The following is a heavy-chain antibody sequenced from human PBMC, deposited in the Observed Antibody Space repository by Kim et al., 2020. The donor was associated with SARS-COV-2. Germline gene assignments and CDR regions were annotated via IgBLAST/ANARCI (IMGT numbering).Heavy chain of an antibody. CDR2: ISSSSSTI. V-gene: IGHV3-48*02. Sequence: GGSLRLSCAASGFTFSSYSMNWVRQAPGKGLEWVSYISSSSSTIYYADSVKGRFTISRDNAKNSLYLQMNSLRDEDTAVYYCARDTSPVADYEFWSGYYYYYGMDVWGQGTTVTVSS. CDR1: GFTFSSYS. J-gene: IGHJ6*02. D-gene: IGHD3-3*01. CDR3: ARDTSPVADYEFWSGYYYYYGMDV.